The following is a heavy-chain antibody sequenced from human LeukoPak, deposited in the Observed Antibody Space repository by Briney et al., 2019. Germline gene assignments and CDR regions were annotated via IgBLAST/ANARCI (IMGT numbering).Heavy chain of an antibody. D-gene: IGHD3-3*01. CDR2: IIPIFGIA. CDR3: ARDWDDFWSGYLQDDAFDI. Sequence: SVKVSCKASGGTFSSYAISWVRQAPGQGLEWMGGIIPIFGIANYAQKFQGRVTITTDESTSTAYMELRSLRSDDTAVYYCARDWDDFWSGYLQDDAFDIWGQGTMVTVSS. CDR1: GGTFSSYA. V-gene: IGHV1-69*05. J-gene: IGHJ3*02.